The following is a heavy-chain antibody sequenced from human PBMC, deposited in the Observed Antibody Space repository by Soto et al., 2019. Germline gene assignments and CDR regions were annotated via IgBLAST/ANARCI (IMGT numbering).Heavy chain of an antibody. D-gene: IGHD6-6*01. CDR3: ATGGYSSSSGPRYYYYGMDV. CDR2: FDPEDGET. Sequence: GASVKVSCKVSGYTLTELSMHWVRQAPGKGLEWVGGFDPEDGETIYAQKFQGRVTMTEDTSTDTAYMELSSLRSEDTAVYYCATGGYSSSSGPRYYYYGMDVWGQGTTVTVSS. J-gene: IGHJ6*02. CDR1: GYTLTELS. V-gene: IGHV1-24*01.